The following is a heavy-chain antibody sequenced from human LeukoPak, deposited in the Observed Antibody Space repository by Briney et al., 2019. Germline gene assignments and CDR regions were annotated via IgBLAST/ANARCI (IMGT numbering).Heavy chain of an antibody. Sequence: GGSLRLSCAASGFTFSNYAMHWVRQAPGKGLEWVAVISYDGSNKYYADSVKGRFTISRDNSKNTLYLQMNSLRAEDTAVYYCARDIGSGSYYGYFQHWGQGTLVTVSS. D-gene: IGHD1-26*01. CDR1: GFTFSNYA. CDR3: ARDIGSGSYYGYFQH. J-gene: IGHJ1*01. CDR2: ISYDGSNK. V-gene: IGHV3-30*04.